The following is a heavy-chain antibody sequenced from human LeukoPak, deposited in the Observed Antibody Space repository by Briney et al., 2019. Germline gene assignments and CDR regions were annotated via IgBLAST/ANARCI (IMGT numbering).Heavy chain of an antibody. CDR2: IYHSGST. CDR1: GYSISSGYY. CDR3: ARIYCGGDCYSDY. J-gene: IGHJ4*02. D-gene: IGHD2-21*01. Sequence: SETLSLTCAVSGYSISSGYYWGWIRQPPGKGLEWIGSIYHSGSTYYNPSLKSRVTISVDTSKNQFSLKLSSVTAADTAVYYCARIYCGGDCYSDYWGQETLVTVSS. V-gene: IGHV4-38-2*01.